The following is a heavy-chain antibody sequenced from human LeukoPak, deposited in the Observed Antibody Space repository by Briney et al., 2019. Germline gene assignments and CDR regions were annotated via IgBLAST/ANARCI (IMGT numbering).Heavy chain of an antibody. J-gene: IGHJ5*02. V-gene: IGHV3-21*01. D-gene: IGHD4-11*01. CDR3: ARGPYSNYLDNWFDP. CDR2: ISSSSSYI. CDR1: GFTFSSYS. Sequence: GGSLRLSCAASGFTFSSYSMNWVRQAPGKGLEWVSSISSSSSYIYYADSAKGRFTISRDNAKNSLYLQMNSLRAEDTAVYYCARGPYSNYLDNWFDPWGQGTLVTVSS.